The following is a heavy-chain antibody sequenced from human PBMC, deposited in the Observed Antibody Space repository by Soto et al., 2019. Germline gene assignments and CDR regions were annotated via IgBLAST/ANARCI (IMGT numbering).Heavy chain of an antibody. V-gene: IGHV4-34*01. Sequence: QVQLQQWGAGLLKPSETLSLTCAVYGGSFSGYYWSWIRQPPGKGLEWIGEINHSGSTNYNPSLKSRVTISVDTSKNQFSLKLSSVTAADTAVYYCAREIVVVVAATRFRYYYMDVWGKGTTVTVSS. CDR3: AREIVVVVAATRFRYYYMDV. J-gene: IGHJ6*03. D-gene: IGHD2-15*01. CDR1: GGSFSGYY. CDR2: INHSGST.